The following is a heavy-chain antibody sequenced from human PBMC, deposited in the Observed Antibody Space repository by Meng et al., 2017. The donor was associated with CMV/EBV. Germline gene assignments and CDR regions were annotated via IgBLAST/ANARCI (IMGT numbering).Heavy chain of an antibody. CDR1: GGSISSSSYY. J-gene: IGHJ6*02. CDR3: ARRSCGGDCYQDYHYGMDV. Sequence: SETLSLTCTVSGGSISSSSYYWGWIRQPPGKGLEWIGSIYYSGSTYYNPSLKSRVTISVDTSKNQFSLKLSSVTAADTAVYYCARRSCGGDCYQDYHYGMDVWGQGTTVTVSS. V-gene: IGHV4-39*01. D-gene: IGHD2-21*01. CDR2: IYYSGST.